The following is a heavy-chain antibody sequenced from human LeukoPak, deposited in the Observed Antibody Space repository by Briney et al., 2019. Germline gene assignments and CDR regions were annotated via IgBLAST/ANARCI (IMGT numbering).Heavy chain of an antibody. D-gene: IGHD2-2*01. J-gene: IGHJ4*02. V-gene: IGHV3-30*02. CDR1: GFTFSSYG. CDR3: AKDFRDWSYATSPDY. Sequence: PGGSLRLSCAASGFTFSSYGMHWVRQAPGKGLEWVAFIRYDGSNKYYADSVKGRFTISRDNSKNTLYLQMNSQRAEDTAVYYCAKDFRDWSYATSPDYWGQGTLVTVSS. CDR2: IRYDGSNK.